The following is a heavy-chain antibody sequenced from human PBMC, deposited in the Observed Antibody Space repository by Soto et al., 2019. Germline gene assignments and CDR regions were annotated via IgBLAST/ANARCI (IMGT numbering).Heavy chain of an antibody. J-gene: IGHJ3*02. CDR1: GFTFSDYY. CDR2: ISSSSSYT. Sequence: GGSLRLSCAASGFTFSDYYMSWIRQAPGKGLEWVSYISSSSSYTNYADSVKGRFTISRDNAKNSLYLQMNSLRAEDTAVYYCARSPGYCSGGSCYRGAFDIWGQGTMVTVSS. V-gene: IGHV3-11*06. D-gene: IGHD2-15*01. CDR3: ARSPGYCSGGSCYRGAFDI.